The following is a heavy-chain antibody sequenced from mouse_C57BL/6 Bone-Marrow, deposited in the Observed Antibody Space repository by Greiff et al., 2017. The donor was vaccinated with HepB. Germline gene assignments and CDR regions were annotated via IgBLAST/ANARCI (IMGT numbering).Heavy chain of an antibody. CDR2: ISYDGSN. CDR3: ARDGGQLRSFMDY. V-gene: IGHV3-6*01. Sequence: DVQLQESGPGLVKPSQSLSLTCSVTGYSITSGYYWNWIRQFPGNKLEWMGYISYDGSNNYNPSLKNRISITRDTSKNQFFLKLNSVTTEDTATYYCARDGGQLRSFMDYWGQGTSVTVSS. CDR1: GYSITSGYY. J-gene: IGHJ4*01. D-gene: IGHD3-2*02.